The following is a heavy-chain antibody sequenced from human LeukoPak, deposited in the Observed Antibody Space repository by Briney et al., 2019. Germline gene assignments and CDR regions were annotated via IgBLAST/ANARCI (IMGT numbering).Heavy chain of an antibody. J-gene: IGHJ4*02. V-gene: IGHV5-51*01. CDR3: ARRFLADPSGFDY. Sequence: GESLKISCKGSGYGFTDYWIGWVRQRPGKGLEWMGIIDPGDSDTRYSPSFQGQVTISADKSITTAYLQWSSLKASDTAMYYCARRFLADPSGFDYWGRGTLVTVSS. CDR1: GYGFTDYW. CDR2: IDPGDSDT.